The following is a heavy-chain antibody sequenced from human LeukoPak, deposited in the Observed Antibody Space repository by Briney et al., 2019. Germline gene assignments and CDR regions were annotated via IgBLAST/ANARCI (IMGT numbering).Heavy chain of an antibody. CDR3: ARDNVSCTHGVCSDLFDY. CDR2: INTNRGVT. D-gene: IGHD2-8*01. V-gene: IGHV1-2*02. CDR1: GCTFTGYY. Sequence: ASVKVSCKASGCTFTGYYMHWVRQAPGQGLEWMGWINTNRGVTNYAQKFQGRVTMTRDTSISTAYMELSRLRSDDTAVYYCARDNVSCTHGVCSDLFDYWGQGTLVTVSS. J-gene: IGHJ4*02.